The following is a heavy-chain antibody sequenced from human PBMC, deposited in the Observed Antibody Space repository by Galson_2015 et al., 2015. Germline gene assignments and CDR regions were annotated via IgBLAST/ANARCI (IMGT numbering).Heavy chain of an antibody. J-gene: IGHJ3*02. Sequence: SVKVSCKASGGTFGIHAINWVRRAPGQGLQWVGGIIPMFGTTTDAQKFQDRVTISADESTSTAYMELSSLRSEDTAVYFCARGEADYGDYSSAFDIWGQGTMVTVSS. CDR2: IIPMFGTT. CDR3: ARGEADYGDYSSAFDI. V-gene: IGHV1-69*13. CDR1: GGTFGIHA. D-gene: IGHD3-22*01.